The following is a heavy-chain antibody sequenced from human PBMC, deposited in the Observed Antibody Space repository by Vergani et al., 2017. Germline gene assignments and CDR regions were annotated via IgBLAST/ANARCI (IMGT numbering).Heavy chain of an antibody. V-gene: IGHV3-15*01. CDR1: GFTFSNAW. CDR2: IKSKTDGGTT. D-gene: IGHD4-17*01. CDR3: TTDPYGTDAFDI. Sequence: EVQLVESGGGLVQPGGSLRLSCAASGFTFSNAWMSWVRQAPGKGLEWVGRIKSKTDGGTTDYAAPVKGRFTISRDDSKNTLYLQMNSLKTEDTAVYYCTTDPYGTDAFDIWGQGTMVTVSS. J-gene: IGHJ3*02.